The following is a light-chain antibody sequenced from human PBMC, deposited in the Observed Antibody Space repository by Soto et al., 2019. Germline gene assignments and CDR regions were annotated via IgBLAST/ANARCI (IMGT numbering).Light chain of an antibody. CDR3: CSYAGSSTLV. CDR2: EVS. J-gene: IGLJ2*01. Sequence: QSVLTQPASVSGSPGQTITISCTGTSSDVGSYNLVSWYQQHPGKAPKLMIYEVSKRPSGVSNRFSGSKSGNTASLTISGLQAKDEADYYCCSYAGSSTLVFGGGTKLTVL. V-gene: IGLV2-23*02. CDR1: SSDVGSYNL.